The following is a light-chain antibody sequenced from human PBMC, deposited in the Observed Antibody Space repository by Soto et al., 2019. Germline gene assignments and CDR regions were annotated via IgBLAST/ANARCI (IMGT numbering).Light chain of an antibody. CDR1: QSISCD. Sequence: DIQMTQSPSSLSASVGDRVTITCRASQSISCDLNWYQQKPGKATKLLIYAASSLQSGVTSRLSGSGSGTNFTLTISSLQPEDFATYYCQQSYSTPSTFGQGTKLEIK. CDR3: QQSYSTPST. CDR2: AAS. J-gene: IGKJ2*01. V-gene: IGKV1-39*01.